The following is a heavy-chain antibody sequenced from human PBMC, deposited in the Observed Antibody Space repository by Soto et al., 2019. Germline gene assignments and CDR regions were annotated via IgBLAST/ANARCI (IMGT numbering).Heavy chain of an antibody. CDR1: GGSISSGGYS. Sequence: QLQLQESGSGLVKPSQTLSLTCAVSGGSISSGGYSWSWIRQPPGKGLEWIGYIYHSGSTYYNPSLKRXXTXSXXRSKNQVSLKLSSVTAADTAVYYCASVGLLTYFDYWGQGPLVTVSS. J-gene: IGHJ4*02. D-gene: IGHD1-26*01. CDR2: IYHSGST. V-gene: IGHV4-30-2*01. CDR3: ASVGLLTYFDY.